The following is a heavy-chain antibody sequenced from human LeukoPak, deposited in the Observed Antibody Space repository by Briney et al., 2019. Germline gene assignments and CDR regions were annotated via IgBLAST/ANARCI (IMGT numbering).Heavy chain of an antibody. CDR3: ARAGFYNGYDY. CDR1: GFAVSTYS. Sequence: GGSLTLSREVVGFAVSTYSMHWVRQTPGRGLVWVSRLNSDGIRTDYADSVRGRMTISRDKAKNTFYMYMDSLRAEDTAVYYCARAGFYNGYDYWGQGTLVTVSS. V-gene: IGHV3-74*01. CDR2: LNSDGIRT. D-gene: IGHD5-18*01. J-gene: IGHJ4*02.